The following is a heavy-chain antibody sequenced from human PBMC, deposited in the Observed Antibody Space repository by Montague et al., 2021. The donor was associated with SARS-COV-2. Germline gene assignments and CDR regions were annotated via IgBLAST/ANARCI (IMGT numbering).Heavy chain of an antibody. CDR3: ARGYDYVWGSYRYTYYFDY. J-gene: IGHJ4*02. Sequence: SETLSLTCAVYGGSFSGYYWSWIRQPPGKGLEWNGEINHSGSTNYNPSLKSRVTISVDTSKNQFSLKLSSVTAADTAVYYCARGYDYVWGSYRYTYYFDYWGQGTLVTVSS. CDR1: GGSFSGYY. D-gene: IGHD3-16*02. V-gene: IGHV4-34*01. CDR2: INHSGST.